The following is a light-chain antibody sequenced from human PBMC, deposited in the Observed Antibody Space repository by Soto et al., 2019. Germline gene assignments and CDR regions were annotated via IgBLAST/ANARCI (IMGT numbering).Light chain of an antibody. V-gene: IGKV1-12*01. CDR1: RGISNW. Sequence: DIQMTQSPSSVSAAVGDRVTITCRASRGISNWLAWYQQKPGEDPKLLIYAASNLESGVPSRFSGNGSGTDFSLTTSSLQPEDFATYFCQQADSYPLTFGGGTKVEIK. CDR2: AAS. CDR3: QQADSYPLT. J-gene: IGKJ4*01.